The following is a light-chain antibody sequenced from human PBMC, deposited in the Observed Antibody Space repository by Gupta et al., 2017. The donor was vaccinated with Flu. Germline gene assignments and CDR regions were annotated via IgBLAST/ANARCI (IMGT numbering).Light chain of an antibody. CDR2: NVS. CDR1: QSVPSNY. Sequence: IVLTQSPGTLSLSAGERATLSCRASQSVPSNYLAWYQQKPGQAPRLLIYNVSTRATGVPDRFIGSGSGTDFSLTISKLEPADFAVYYCQQYGTTPGAFGQGTKVQIK. CDR3: QQYGTTPGA. J-gene: IGKJ1*01. V-gene: IGKV3-20*01.